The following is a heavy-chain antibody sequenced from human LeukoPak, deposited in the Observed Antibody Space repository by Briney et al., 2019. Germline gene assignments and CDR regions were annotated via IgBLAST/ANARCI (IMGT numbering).Heavy chain of an antibody. CDR2: INPNSGGT. J-gene: IGHJ5*02. CDR3: AREITSYCSSTSGHQEGGWFDP. V-gene: IGHV1-2*02. CDR1: GYTFTGYY. Sequence: ASVKVSCKASGYTFTGYYMHWVRQAPGQGLEWVGWINPNSGGTNYAQKFQGRVTMTRDTSISTAYMELSRLRSDDTAVYYCAREITSYCSSTSGHQEGGWFDPGAREPWSPSPQ. D-gene: IGHD2-2*01.